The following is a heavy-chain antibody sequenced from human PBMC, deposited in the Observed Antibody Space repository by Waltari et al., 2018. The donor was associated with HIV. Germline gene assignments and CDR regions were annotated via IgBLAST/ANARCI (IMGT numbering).Heavy chain of an antibody. CDR3: ARGHRETVTTLRFDP. Sequence: EVQVLESGGGLVPPGVSLRLSCAASGFTSSAHALGWVRQAPGKGLEWVSAIGRSGATTFYADSVKGRFTISRDNSKNTLYLQMNSLRAEDTAVYYCARGHRETVTTLRFDPWGQGTLVTVSS. V-gene: IGHV3-23*01. CDR1: GFTSSAHA. CDR2: IGRSGATT. J-gene: IGHJ5*02. D-gene: IGHD4-17*01.